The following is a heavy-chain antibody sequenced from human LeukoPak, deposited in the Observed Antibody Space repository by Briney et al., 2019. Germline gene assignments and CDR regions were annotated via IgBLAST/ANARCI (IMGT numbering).Heavy chain of an antibody. V-gene: IGHV3-30*04. J-gene: IGHJ3*02. D-gene: IGHD3-10*01. CDR1: GFTFSSYA. CDR3: AKDTAWFGELPSRKDAFDI. Sequence: PGGSLRLSCAASGFTFSSYAMHWVRQAPGKGLEWVAVISYDGSNKYYADSVKGRFTISRDNSKNTLYLQMNSLRAEDTAVYYCAKDTAWFGELPSRKDAFDIWGQGTMVTVSS. CDR2: ISYDGSNK.